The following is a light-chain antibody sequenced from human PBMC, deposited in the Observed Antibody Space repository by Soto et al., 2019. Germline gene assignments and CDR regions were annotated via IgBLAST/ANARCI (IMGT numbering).Light chain of an antibody. Sequence: QSVLTQPPSVSGAPGQRVTISCTGSSSNIGAGYDVHWYQQLPGTAPKLLIYGNTNRPSGVPDRFSGSKSGTSASLAITGLQAEYEADYYCQSYDSSLSSQIFGGGTKLTVL. V-gene: IGLV1-40*01. J-gene: IGLJ2*01. CDR2: GNT. CDR3: QSYDSSLSSQI. CDR1: SSNIGAGYD.